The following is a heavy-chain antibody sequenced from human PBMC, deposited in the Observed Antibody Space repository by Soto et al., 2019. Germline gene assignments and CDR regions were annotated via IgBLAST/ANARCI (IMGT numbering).Heavy chain of an antibody. Sequence: SETLSLTCTVSGGSISSGGYYWSWIRQHPGKGLEWIGYIYYSGSTYYNPSLKSRVTISVDTSKNQFSLKLSSVTAADTAVYYCARGRRDYYFDYWGQGTLVTVS. CDR1: GGSISSGGYY. J-gene: IGHJ4*02. CDR2: IYYSGST. CDR3: ARGRRDYYFDY. V-gene: IGHV4-31*03.